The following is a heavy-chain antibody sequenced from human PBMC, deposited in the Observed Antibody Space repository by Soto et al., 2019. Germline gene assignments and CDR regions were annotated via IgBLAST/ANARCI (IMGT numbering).Heavy chain of an antibody. CDR2: MNPNSGNT. V-gene: IGHV1-8*01. Sequence: GASVKVSCKASGYTFTSYDINWVRQATGQGLEWMGWMNPNSGNTGYAQKFQGRVTMTRNTSISTAYMELSSVTAADTAVYYCATPAYSSSYLYYYGMDVWGQGTTVTVSS. J-gene: IGHJ6*02. CDR1: GYTFTSYD. D-gene: IGHD6-13*01. CDR3: ATPAYSSSYLYYYGMDV.